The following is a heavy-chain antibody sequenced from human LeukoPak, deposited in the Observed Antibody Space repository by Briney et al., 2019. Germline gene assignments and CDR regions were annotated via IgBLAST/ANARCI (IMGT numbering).Heavy chain of an antibody. D-gene: IGHD6-19*01. CDR2: ISSSSSYI. V-gene: IGHV3-21*01. CDR3: ARDLSSGWFHDAFDI. Sequence: PGGSLRLSCAASGFTVSSYSMNWVRQAPGKGLEWVSSISSSSSYIYYADSVKGRFTISRDNAKNSLYLQMNSLRAEDTAVYYCARDLSSGWFHDAFDIWGQGTMVTVSS. J-gene: IGHJ3*02. CDR1: GFTVSSYS.